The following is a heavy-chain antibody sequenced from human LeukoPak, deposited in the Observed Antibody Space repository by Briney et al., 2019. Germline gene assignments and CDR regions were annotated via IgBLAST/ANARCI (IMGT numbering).Heavy chain of an antibody. CDR3: ARSPTAINGYFDP. V-gene: IGHV3-20*04. CDR1: GFTFDDYG. J-gene: IGHJ5*02. D-gene: IGHD2-2*01. Sequence: GGSLRLSCAASGFTFDDYGMSWVRQAPGKGLEWVSGINWSGESTGYAASVKGRFTISRDNAKKSLYLQMNSLRADDTAVYYCARSPTAINGYFDPWGQGTLVTVSS. CDR2: INWSGEST.